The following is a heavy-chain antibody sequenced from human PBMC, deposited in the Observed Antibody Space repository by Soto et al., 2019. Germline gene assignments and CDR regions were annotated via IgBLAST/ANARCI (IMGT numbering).Heavy chain of an antibody. V-gene: IGHV1-69*13. CDR1: GGTFSSYV. CDR3: ARVASRNNYFDY. J-gene: IGHJ4*02. Sequence: SVKVSCKASGGTFSSYVISWVRQAPGQGLEWMGGIIPIFDTPNYAQKFQGRVTITADESTSTAYMELSSLRSEDTAVYYCARVASRNNYFDYWGQGTLVTVS. CDR2: IIPIFDTP. D-gene: IGHD1-1*01.